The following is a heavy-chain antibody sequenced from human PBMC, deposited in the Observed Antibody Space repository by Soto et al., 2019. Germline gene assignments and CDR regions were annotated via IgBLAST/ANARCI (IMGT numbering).Heavy chain of an antibody. V-gene: IGHV3-23*01. J-gene: IGHJ6*03. D-gene: IGHD2-15*01. CDR2: ISGGGRST. Sequence: EVQLLESGGGLVQVGGSLRLSCAASGFTFTNYGMNWVRQAPGKGLEWVSSISGGGRSTYNGDSVRGRFTISRNTSKNPLHLQMNSLRAHDTGVYYWAKQGSGGPFAYYMDVWGRGTTVTVSS. CDR3: AKQGSGGPFAYYMDV. CDR1: GFTFTNYG.